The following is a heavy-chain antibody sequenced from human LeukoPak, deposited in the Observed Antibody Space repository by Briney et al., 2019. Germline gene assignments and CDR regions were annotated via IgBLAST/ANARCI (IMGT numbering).Heavy chain of an antibody. V-gene: IGHV4-30-2*01. D-gene: IGHD2-21*01. CDR1: GGSISSGGYY. CDR3: ARVYCGGDCYRPAIAYDYFDY. J-gene: IGHJ4*02. Sequence: SQTLSLTCTVSGGSISSGGYYWSWIRQPPGKGLEWIGYIYHSGSTYYNPSLKSRVTISVDRSKNQFSLKLSSVTAADTAVYYCARVYCGGDCYRPAIAYDYFDYWGQGTLVTVSS. CDR2: IYHSGST.